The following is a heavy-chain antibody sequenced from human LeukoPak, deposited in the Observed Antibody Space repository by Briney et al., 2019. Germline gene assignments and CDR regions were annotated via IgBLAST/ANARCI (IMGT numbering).Heavy chain of an antibody. CDR1: GGSISSGSYY. V-gene: IGHV4-61*02. D-gene: IGHD3-3*01. Sequence: PSQTLSLTCTVSGGSISSGSYYWSWIRQPAGKGLEWIGRIYTSGSTNYNPSLKSRVTISVDTSKNQFSLKLSSVTAADTAVYYCARVGITIFGSEGYFDYWGQGTLVTVSS. CDR3: ARVGITIFGSEGYFDY. CDR2: IYTSGST. J-gene: IGHJ4*02.